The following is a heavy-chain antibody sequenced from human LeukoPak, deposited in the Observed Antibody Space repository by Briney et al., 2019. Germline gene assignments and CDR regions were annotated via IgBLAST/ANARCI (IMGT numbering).Heavy chain of an antibody. Sequence: GGSLRLSCAASGFTFSSYAMHWVRQAPGKGLEWVAVISYDGSNKYYADSVKGRFTISRDNSKNTLYLQMNSLRAEDTAVYYCAKDGSYYDSSGYLVYWGQGTLVTVSS. CDR1: GFTFSSYA. V-gene: IGHV3-30-3*01. CDR3: AKDGSYYDSSGYLVY. J-gene: IGHJ4*02. CDR2: ISYDGSNK. D-gene: IGHD3-22*01.